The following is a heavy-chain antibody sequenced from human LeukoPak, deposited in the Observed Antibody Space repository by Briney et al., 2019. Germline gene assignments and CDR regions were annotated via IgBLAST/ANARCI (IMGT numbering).Heavy chain of an antibody. V-gene: IGHV3-33*01. CDR3: ARGRNIAVAGSPADY. CDR2: IWYDGSNK. D-gene: IGHD6-19*01. CDR1: GFTFSSYG. Sequence: GGSLRLSCAASGFTFSSYGMHWVRQAPGKGLEWVAVIWYDGSNKYYADSVKGRFTISRDNSKNTLYVQMNSLRAEDTAVYYCARGRNIAVAGSPADYWGQGTLVTVSS. J-gene: IGHJ4*02.